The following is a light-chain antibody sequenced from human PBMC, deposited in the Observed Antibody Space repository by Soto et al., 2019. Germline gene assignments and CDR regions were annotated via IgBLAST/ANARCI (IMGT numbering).Light chain of an antibody. CDR3: QPYHRWPPWT. V-gene: IGKV3-15*01. Sequence: EIVMTQSPATLSVSPGERATLSCRASQSISTSLAWYQQKPGQPPRLLIHGASTRASDVPDRFSGGGSGTDLTLTIVSLQSEAFAVAYRQPYHRWPPWTFGQGTKVDIK. CDR2: GAS. CDR1: QSISTS. J-gene: IGKJ1*01.